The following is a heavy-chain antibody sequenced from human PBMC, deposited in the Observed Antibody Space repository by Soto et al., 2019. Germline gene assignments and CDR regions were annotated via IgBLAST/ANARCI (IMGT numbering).Heavy chain of an antibody. CDR3: AKVSSSWYAGFFDL. CDR2: ISTSSSTI. D-gene: IGHD6-13*01. CDR1: GFTFSSYS. J-gene: IGHJ4*02. Sequence: GGSLRLSCAASGFTFSSYSMNWVRQAPGKGPEWVSYISTSSSTIYYADSVKGRFTISRDNAKNSLYLQMNTLRAEDTAIYYCAKVSSSWYAGFFDLWGQGTPVTVSS. V-gene: IGHV3-48*01.